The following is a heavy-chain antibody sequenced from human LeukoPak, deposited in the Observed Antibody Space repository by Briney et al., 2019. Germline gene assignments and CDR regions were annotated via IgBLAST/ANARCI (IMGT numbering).Heavy chain of an antibody. CDR2: ISPTGSTT. V-gene: IGHV3-74*01. J-gene: IGHJ4*02. CDR1: GFSFSGHW. D-gene: IGHD6-6*01. CDR3: ARGPNSNWSGLDF. Sequence: GGSLRLSCTASGFSFSGHWMHWARQLPGKGLVWISRISPTGSTTSYADSVKGRFTVSRDNAKNTLYLQVNNLRAEDSAVYYCARGPNSNWSGLDFWGQGTLLTVSS.